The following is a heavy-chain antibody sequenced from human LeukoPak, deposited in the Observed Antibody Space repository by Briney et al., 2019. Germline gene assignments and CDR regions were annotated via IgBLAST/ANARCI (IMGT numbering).Heavy chain of an antibody. Sequence: SQTLSLTCVVSGDSVSSKNGAWNWIRQSPSRGLEWLGRTYYRSKWYNDYAESMEGRMTISQDTSKNQYSLHLNSVTPDHTAVYYCAREFGTTGWHTFDYWGQGTLVTVSS. J-gene: IGHJ4*01. CDR2: TYYRSKWYN. D-gene: IGHD6-19*01. CDR3: AREFGTTGWHTFDY. CDR1: GDSVSSKNGA. V-gene: IGHV6-1*01.